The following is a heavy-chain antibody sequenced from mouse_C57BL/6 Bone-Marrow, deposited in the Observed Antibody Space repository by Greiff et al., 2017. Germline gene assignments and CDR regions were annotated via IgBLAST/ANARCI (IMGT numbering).Heavy chain of an antibody. CDR1: GYTFTSSW. V-gene: IGHV1-64*01. CDR2: IHPNSGST. D-gene: IGHD4-1*01. CDR3: ARSWDAFFVY. J-gene: IGHJ2*01. Sequence: QVQLQQPGAELVKPGASVKLSCKASGYTFTSSWMHWVKQRPGQGLEWIGMIHPNSGSTNYNEKFKSKATLTVDKSSSTAYMQLSSLTSEDSAVYYCARSWDAFFVYWGQGTTLTVSS.